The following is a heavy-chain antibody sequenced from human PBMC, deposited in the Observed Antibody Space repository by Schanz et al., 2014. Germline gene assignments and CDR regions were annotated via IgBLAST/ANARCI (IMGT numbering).Heavy chain of an antibody. D-gene: IGHD3-9*01. CDR3: AKAADWPVTRFDP. V-gene: IGHV3-23*01. J-gene: IGHJ5*02. CDR2: LSEGGGGT. Sequence: EMQLLESGGGLAQPGGSLRLSCAASGFTLSNYAMSWVRQAPGKGLEWVSALSEGGGGTHYADSVRGRFTISSDSSKNTLYLQMSSLRADDTAVYYCAKAADWPVTRFDPWGQGTLVTASS. CDR1: GFTLSNYA.